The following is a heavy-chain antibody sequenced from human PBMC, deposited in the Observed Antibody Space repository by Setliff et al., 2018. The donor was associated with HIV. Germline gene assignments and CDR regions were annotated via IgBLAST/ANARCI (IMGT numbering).Heavy chain of an antibody. CDR1: GYTFTSYA. J-gene: IGHJ4*02. CDR3: ARGDIVVRSPPFDD. D-gene: IGHD2-15*01. CDR2: INAGNGNT. V-gene: IGHV1-3*01. Sequence: ASVKVSCKASGYTFTSYAMHWVRQAPGQRLEWMGWINAGNGNTKYSQKFQGRVTITRDTSTSTFYMELSSLRSEDTAVYYCARGDIVVRSPPFDDWGQGTLVTVSS.